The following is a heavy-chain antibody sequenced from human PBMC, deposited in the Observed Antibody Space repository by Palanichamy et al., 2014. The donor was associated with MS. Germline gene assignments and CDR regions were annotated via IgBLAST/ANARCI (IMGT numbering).Heavy chain of an antibody. J-gene: IGHJ4*02. CDR1: GFSLSTSGMC. D-gene: IGHD6-13*01. CDR2: NDWEDEK. CDR3: ARIPFYSNSWYYFDY. V-gene: IGHV2-70*01. Sequence: QVTLRESGPALVKPTQTLTLTCTFSGFSLSTSGMCVSWIRQPPGKALEWLALNDWEDEKYYSTSLRTRLTISKDTSNNQVVLTMTNMDPVDTATYYCARIPFYSNSWYYFDYWGLGTLVTVSS.